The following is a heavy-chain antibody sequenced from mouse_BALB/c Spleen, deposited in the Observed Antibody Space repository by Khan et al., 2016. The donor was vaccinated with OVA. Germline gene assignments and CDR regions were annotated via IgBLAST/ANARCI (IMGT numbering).Heavy chain of an antibody. V-gene: IGHV5-6-4*01. CDR2: ITSGGSYT. CDR1: GFTFSSYS. D-gene: IGHD1-1*01. J-gene: IGHJ2*01. Sequence: EVELVESGGGLVKPGGSLRLSCAASGFTFSSYSMSWVRQTPEKRLEWVATITSGGSYTYYPDSVQGRFPISRDNAKNTLYLHMSSLKSEDTAIFACTRDRNYYGSSCYFDYWGQGTTLTVSS. CDR3: TRDRNYYGSSCYFDY.